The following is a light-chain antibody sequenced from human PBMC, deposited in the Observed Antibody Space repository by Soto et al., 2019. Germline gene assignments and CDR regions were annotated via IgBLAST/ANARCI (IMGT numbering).Light chain of an antibody. CDR3: SSYTSSSTPGV. J-gene: IGLJ2*01. CDR1: SSDVGGYNY. Sequence: QSALTQPASLSGSPGQSITISCTGTSSDVGGYNYVSWYQQNPGKAPKLMIYDVSNRPSGVSNRFSGSKSGNTASLTISGLQAEDEADYYCSSYTSSSTPGVFGGGTKLTVL. CDR2: DVS. V-gene: IGLV2-14*01.